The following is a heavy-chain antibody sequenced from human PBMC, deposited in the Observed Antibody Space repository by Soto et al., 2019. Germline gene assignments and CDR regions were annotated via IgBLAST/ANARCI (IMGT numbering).Heavy chain of an antibody. J-gene: IGHJ3*02. CDR3: ARGAGVPAATQDAFDI. Sequence: VASVKVSCKASGYTFTGYYMHWVRQAPGQGLEWMGWINPNSGGTNYAQKFQGRVTMTRDTSISTAYMELSRLRSDDTAVYYCARGAGVPAATQDAFDIWGQGTMVTVS. V-gene: IGHV1-2*02. CDR2: INPNSGGT. D-gene: IGHD2-2*01. CDR1: GYTFTGYY.